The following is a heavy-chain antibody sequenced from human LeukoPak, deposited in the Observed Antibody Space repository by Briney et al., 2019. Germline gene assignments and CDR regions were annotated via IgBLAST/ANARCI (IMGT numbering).Heavy chain of an antibody. D-gene: IGHD6-6*01. CDR3: ASASSSRDAFDI. CDR1: GYSFTSYW. Sequence: GESLKISCKGSGYSFTSYWIGWVRQIPGKGLEWMGTIYPGDSDARYSPSFQGQVTISADKSISTAYLQWSSLKASDTAMYYCASASSSRDAFDIWGQGTMVAVSS. J-gene: IGHJ3*02. CDR2: IYPGDSDA. V-gene: IGHV5-51*01.